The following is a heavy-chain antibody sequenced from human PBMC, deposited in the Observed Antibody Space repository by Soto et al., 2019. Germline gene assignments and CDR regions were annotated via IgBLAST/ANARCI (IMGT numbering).Heavy chain of an antibody. Sequence: PGGSLRLSCAASGFTFSSYAMHWVRRAPGKGLEWVAVISYDGSKKYYAASVKGRLTISRDNSKNTLYLQMNSLRAEDTAVYYCARDPVGETGTNGLSHFDYWGQGILVDVSS. V-gene: IGHV3-30-3*01. D-gene: IGHD1-1*01. J-gene: IGHJ4*02. CDR3: ARDPVGETGTNGLSHFDY. CDR2: ISYDGSKK. CDR1: GFTFSSYA.